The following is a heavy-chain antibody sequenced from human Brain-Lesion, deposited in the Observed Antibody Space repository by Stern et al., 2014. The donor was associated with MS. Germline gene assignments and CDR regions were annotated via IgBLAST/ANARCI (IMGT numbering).Heavy chain of an antibody. Sequence: VQLVESGAEVKKPGASVKVSCKASGYTFTSYDVTWVRQAPGQGLGWMGWMNPDSGNIGYAQKFQGRVIMTRSTSISTAYMELTSLRSEDTAVYYCARRRQYYYGSGDYWGQGTLVTVSS. J-gene: IGHJ4*02. CDR3: ARRRQYYYGSGDY. V-gene: IGHV1-8*01. CDR2: MNPDSGNI. CDR1: GYTFTSYD. D-gene: IGHD3-10*01.